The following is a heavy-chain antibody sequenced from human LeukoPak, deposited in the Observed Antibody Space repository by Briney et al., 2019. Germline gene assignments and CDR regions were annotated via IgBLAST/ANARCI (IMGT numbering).Heavy chain of an antibody. CDR2: INPSGGST. CDR3: ARGVGATTPADGSDI. V-gene: IGHV1-46*03. Sequence: ASVKVSCKASGYTFTSYYMHWVRQAPGQGLEWMGIINPSGGSTSYAQKFQGRVTMSRDTSTSTVYMGLSSLRSEDTAVYYCARGVGATTPADGSDIWGQGTMVTVSS. J-gene: IGHJ3*02. D-gene: IGHD1-26*01. CDR1: GYTFTSYY.